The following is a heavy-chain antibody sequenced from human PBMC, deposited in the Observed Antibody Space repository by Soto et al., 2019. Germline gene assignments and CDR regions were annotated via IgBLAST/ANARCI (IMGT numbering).Heavy chain of an antibody. D-gene: IGHD7-27*01. CDR2: IYYSGST. CDR3: ARDLGFPNYYYYGMDV. CDR1: GGSISSYY. Sequence: PSETLSLTCTVSGGSISSYYWSWIRQPPGKGLEWIGYIYYSGSTNYNPSLKSRVTISVDTSKNQFSLKLSSVTAADTAVYYCARDLGFPNYYYYGMDVWGQGTKVTVSS. V-gene: IGHV4-59*01. J-gene: IGHJ6*02.